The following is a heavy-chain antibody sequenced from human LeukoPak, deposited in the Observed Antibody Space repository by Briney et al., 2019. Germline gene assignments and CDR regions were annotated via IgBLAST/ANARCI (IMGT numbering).Heavy chain of an antibody. V-gene: IGHV3-33*08. CDR2: IWYDGSNK. CDR1: GFTVSSNY. D-gene: IGHD3-10*01. J-gene: IGHJ4*02. CDR3: ARSRRIPAKNYYGSGSLDY. Sequence: PGGSLRLSCAASGFTVSSNYMSWVRQAPGKGLEWVAVIWYDGSNKYYADSVKGRFTISRDNSKNTLYLQMNSLRAEDTAVYYCARSRRIPAKNYYGSGSLDYWGQGTLVTVSS.